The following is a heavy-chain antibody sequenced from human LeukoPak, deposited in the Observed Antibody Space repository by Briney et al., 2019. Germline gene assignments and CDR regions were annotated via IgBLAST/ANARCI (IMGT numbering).Heavy chain of an antibody. CDR2: IYHSGST. CDR3: ARGHPVAH. CDR1: GGSISSSSYY. D-gene: IGHD5-12*01. V-gene: IGHV4-39*07. J-gene: IGHJ4*02. Sequence: SETLSLTCTVSGGSISSSSYYWGWIRQPPGKGLEWIGSIYHSGSTYYNPSLKSRVTISVDRSKNQFSLKLSSVTAADTAVYYCARGHPVAHWGQGTLVTVSS.